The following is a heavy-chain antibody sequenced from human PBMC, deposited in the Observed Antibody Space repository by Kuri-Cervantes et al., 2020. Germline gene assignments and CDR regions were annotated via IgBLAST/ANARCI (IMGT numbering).Heavy chain of an antibody. J-gene: IGHJ5*02. CDR1: GFTFSSYG. CDR3: ARGMVLLWFGELTGNWFDP. D-gene: IGHD3-10*01. Sequence: GESLKISCAASGFTFSSYGMHWVRQAPGKGLEWVAVIWYDGSNKYYADSVKGRFTISRDNSKNTLYLQMNSLRAEDTAVYYCARGMVLLWFGELTGNWFDPWGQGTQVTVSS. CDR2: IWYDGSNK. V-gene: IGHV3-33*01.